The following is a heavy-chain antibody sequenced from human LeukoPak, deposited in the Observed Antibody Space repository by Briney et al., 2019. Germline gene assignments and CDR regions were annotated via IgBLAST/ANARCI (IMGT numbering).Heavy chain of an antibody. V-gene: IGHV4-39*01. CDR2: IYYSGTT. J-gene: IGHJ4*02. CDR3: ARVNTQAVPSL. D-gene: IGHD4-17*01. Sequence: PSETLSLTCTLSGGSISSSDYYWGWIRQPPGKGLEWIASIYYSGTTHYNPSLKSRVTMSADTSKNQFSLKLSSVTAADTAVYYCARVNTQAVPSLWGQGILVTVSS. CDR1: GGSISSSDYY.